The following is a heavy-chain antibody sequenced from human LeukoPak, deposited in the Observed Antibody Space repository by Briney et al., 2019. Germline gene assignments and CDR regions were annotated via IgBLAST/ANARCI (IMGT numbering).Heavy chain of an antibody. CDR2: ISYDGSNK. J-gene: IGHJ4*02. Sequence: GGSLRLSCAASGFSFTTYGFHWVRQAPDKGLEWVAVISYDGSNKYYADSVKGRFTISRDNSKNTLYLQMNSLRAEDTAVYYCAKPGYSSVAAHFDHWGQGTLVTVSS. V-gene: IGHV3-30*18. D-gene: IGHD6-13*01. CDR3: AKPGYSSVAAHFDH. CDR1: GFSFTTYG.